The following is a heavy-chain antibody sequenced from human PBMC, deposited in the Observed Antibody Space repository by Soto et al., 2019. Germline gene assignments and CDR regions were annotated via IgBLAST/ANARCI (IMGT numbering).Heavy chain of an antibody. CDR3: ARGFDRQYGMYV. Sequence: DVQLVESGGGLVQRGGSLRLSCAASGLSLSTYSLTWVRQAPRKGLEWVSCISGSSDTIYYADSVKGRFTISRDNAKNSLYLQMNSLRDDDTAVYFCARGFDRQYGMYVLGQGTTVTVSS. V-gene: IGHV3-48*02. J-gene: IGHJ6*02. CDR2: ISGSSDTI. D-gene: IGHD3-10*01. CDR1: GLSLSTYS.